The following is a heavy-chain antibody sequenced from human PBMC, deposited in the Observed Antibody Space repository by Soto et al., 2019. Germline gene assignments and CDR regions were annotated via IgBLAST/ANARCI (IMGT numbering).Heavy chain of an antibody. CDR3: AKDLAVGATLGEGSDY. V-gene: IGHV3-23*01. J-gene: IGHJ4*02. Sequence: RGSLRLSCAASGFTFSSYAMSWVRQAPGKGLEWVSAISGSGGSTYYADSVKGRFTISRDNSKNTLYLQMNSLRAEDTAVYYCAKDLAVGATLGEGSDYWGQGTLVTVSS. CDR1: GFTFSSYA. D-gene: IGHD1-26*01. CDR2: ISGSGGST.